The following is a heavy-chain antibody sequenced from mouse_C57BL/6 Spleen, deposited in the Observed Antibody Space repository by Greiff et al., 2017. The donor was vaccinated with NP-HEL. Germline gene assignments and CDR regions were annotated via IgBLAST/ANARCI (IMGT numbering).Heavy chain of an antibody. CDR3: TRVNWDPFAY. J-gene: IGHJ3*01. D-gene: IGHD4-1*01. Sequence: VQVVESGAELVRPGASVTLSCKASGYTFTDYEMHWVKQTPVHGLEWIGAIDPETGGTAYNQKFKGKAILTADKSSSTAYMALRSLTSEDSAVYYCTRVNWDPFAYWGQGTLVTVSA. V-gene: IGHV1-15*01. CDR1: GYTFTDYE. CDR2: IDPETGGT.